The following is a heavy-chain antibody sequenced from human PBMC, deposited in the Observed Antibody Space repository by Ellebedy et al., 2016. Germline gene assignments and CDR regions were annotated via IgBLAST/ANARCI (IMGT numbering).Heavy chain of an antibody. J-gene: IGHJ3*02. V-gene: IGHV4-61*02. CDR3: ARGGGCSSTSCHYLTPINDAFDI. Sequence: SETLSLXXTVSGGSISSGSYYWSWIRQPAGKGLEWIGRIYTSGSTNYNPSLKSRVTISVDTSKNQFSLKLSSVTAADTAVYYCARGGGCSSTSCHYLTPINDAFDIWGQGTMVTVSS. D-gene: IGHD2-2*01. CDR2: IYTSGST. CDR1: GGSISSGSYY.